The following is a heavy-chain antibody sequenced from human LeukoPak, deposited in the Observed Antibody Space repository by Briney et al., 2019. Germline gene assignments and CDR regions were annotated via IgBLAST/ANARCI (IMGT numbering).Heavy chain of an antibody. CDR1: GGSISSSSYY. V-gene: IGHV4-39*07. Sequence: PSETLSLTCTVSGGSISSSSYYWGWIRQPPGKGLEWIGSIYYSGSTYYNPSLKSRVTISVDTSKNQFSLKLSSVTAADTAVYYCARDGDFGPGCYYYYMDVWGKGTTVTVSS. CDR2: IYYSGST. CDR3: ARDGDFGPGCYYYYMDV. J-gene: IGHJ6*03. D-gene: IGHD2-15*01.